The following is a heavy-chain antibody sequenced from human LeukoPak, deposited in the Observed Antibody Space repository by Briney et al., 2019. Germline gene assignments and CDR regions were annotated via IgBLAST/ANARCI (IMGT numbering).Heavy chain of an antibody. D-gene: IGHD2-15*01. Sequence: SGTLSLTCDVSGGSISSSNWWIWVRQSPGKGLEWIGEMYHGGRTSYHPSLKSRVTISVDKSKNQFSLKLTSATAADTAVYYCACSWSNDAFDIWGQGTMVTVSS. V-gene: IGHV4-4*02. CDR3: ACSWSNDAFDI. CDR1: GGSISSSNW. J-gene: IGHJ3*02. CDR2: MYHGGRT.